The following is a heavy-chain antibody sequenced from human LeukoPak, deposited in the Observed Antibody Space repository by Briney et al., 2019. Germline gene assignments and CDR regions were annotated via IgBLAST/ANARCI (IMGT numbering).Heavy chain of an antibody. J-gene: IGHJ4*02. CDR1: GFTFSSYG. CDR3: AKDWVYYYDSSGYYDY. Sequence: GGSLRLSCAASGFTFSSYGMHWVRQAPGKGLEWVAVISYDGSNKYYADSVKGRFTISRDNSKNTLYLQMNSLRAEDTAVYYCAKDWVYYYDSSGYYDYWGQGTLVTVSS. D-gene: IGHD3-22*01. V-gene: IGHV3-30*18. CDR2: ISYDGSNK.